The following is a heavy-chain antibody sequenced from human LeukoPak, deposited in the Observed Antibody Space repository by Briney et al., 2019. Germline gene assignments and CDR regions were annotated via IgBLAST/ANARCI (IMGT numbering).Heavy chain of an antibody. CDR2: INHSGST. V-gene: IGHV4-34*01. Sequence: SETLSLTCAVYGGSFSGYYWSWIRQPPGKGLEWIGEINHSGSTNYHPSLKSRVTISVDTSKNQFSLKLSSVTAADTAVYYCARLVADDYWGQGTLVTVSS. CDR1: GGSFSGYY. CDR3: ARLVADDY. D-gene: IGHD2-15*01. J-gene: IGHJ4*02.